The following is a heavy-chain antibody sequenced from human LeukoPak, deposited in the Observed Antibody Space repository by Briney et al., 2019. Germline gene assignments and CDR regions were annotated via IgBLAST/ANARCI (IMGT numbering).Heavy chain of an antibody. CDR1: GFTFSSDA. Sequence: PGGSLRLSCAASGFTFSSDAMIWVRQAPGKGLDWVSAISGSGDNTFYADFVKGRFTISRDNSKNTLYLQMHTLRAEDTAVYYCAKKGSTWHFAYWGQGTLVTVSS. D-gene: IGHD6-13*01. CDR2: ISGSGDNT. V-gene: IGHV3-23*01. CDR3: AKKGSTWHFAY. J-gene: IGHJ4*02.